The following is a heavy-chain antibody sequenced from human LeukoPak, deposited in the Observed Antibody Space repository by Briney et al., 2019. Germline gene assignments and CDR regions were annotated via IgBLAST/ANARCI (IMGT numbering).Heavy chain of an antibody. CDR2: IIPIFGTA. Sequence: GASVKVSCKASGGTFISYAISWVRQAPGQGLEWMGGIIPIFGTANYAQKFQGRVTITADESTSTAYMELSSLRSEDTAVYYCASGYNWNRALRVSLGYWGQGTLVTVSS. J-gene: IGHJ4*02. D-gene: IGHD1-20*01. CDR3: ASGYNWNRALRVSLGY. V-gene: IGHV1-69*13. CDR1: GGTFISYA.